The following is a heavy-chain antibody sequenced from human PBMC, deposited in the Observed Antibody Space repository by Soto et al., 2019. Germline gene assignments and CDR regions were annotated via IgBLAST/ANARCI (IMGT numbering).Heavy chain of an antibody. CDR2: INHSGST. V-gene: IGHV4-34*01. Sequence: SETLSLTCAVYGGSFSGYYWSWIRQPPGKGLEWIGEINHSGSTNYNPSLKSRVTISVDTSKNQFSLKLSSVAAADTAVYYCARGSVTTGGWFDPWGQGTLVTVSS. J-gene: IGHJ5*02. D-gene: IGHD4-17*01. CDR3: ARGSVTTGGWFDP. CDR1: GGSFSGYY.